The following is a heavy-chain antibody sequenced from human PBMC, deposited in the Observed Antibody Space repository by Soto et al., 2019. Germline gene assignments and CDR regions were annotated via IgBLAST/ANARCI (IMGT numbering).Heavy chain of an antibody. Sequence: SETLSLTCTASGGSISNGYYYWSWVRQNPGKGLEWIGHIYHSGRTYYNPSLKSRVTISVDTSMDQFSLNLSSMTAADTAVYYCARWVEVSLDYFDSWGQGTPVTVSS. D-gene: IGHD2-15*01. CDR3: ARWVEVSLDYFDS. CDR1: GGSISNGYYY. CDR2: IYHSGRT. V-gene: IGHV4-31*03. J-gene: IGHJ4*02.